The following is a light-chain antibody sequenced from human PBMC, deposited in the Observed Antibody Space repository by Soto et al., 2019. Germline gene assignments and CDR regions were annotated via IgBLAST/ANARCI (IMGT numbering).Light chain of an antibody. V-gene: IGLV2-14*01. CDR3: SSYTTSSTYV. CDR1: SSDVGGYNY. CDR2: EVS. Sequence: QAVVTQPASVSGSPGQSITISCTGTSSDVGGYNYVSWYQQHPGKAPKLMIYEVSYRPSGVYNRFSASKSGNTASLTISGLQAEDEADYYCSSYTTSSTYVFGTGTKGPVL. J-gene: IGLJ1*01.